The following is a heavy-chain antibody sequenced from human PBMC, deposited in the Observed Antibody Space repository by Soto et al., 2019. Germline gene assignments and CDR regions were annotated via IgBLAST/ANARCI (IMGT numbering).Heavy chain of an antibody. CDR2: IIPIFGTA. V-gene: IGHV1-69*12. CDR3: ARRADRSGWYSYYYYGMDV. Sequence: QVQLVQSGAEVKKPGSSVKVSCKASGGTFSSYAISWVRQAPGQGLEWMGGIIPIFGTANYAQKFQGRVTITADEPTSTAYMELSSLRSEDTAVYYCARRADRSGWYSYYYYGMDVWGQGTTVTVSS. D-gene: IGHD6-19*01. CDR1: GGTFSSYA. J-gene: IGHJ6*02.